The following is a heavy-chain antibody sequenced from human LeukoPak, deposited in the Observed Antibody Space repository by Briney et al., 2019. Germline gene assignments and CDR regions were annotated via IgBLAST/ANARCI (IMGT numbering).Heavy chain of an antibody. CDR1: GGSFSGYY. Sequence: SETLSFTCAVYGGSFSGYYWSWIRQPPGKGLEWIGEINHSGSTNYNPSLKSRVTISVDTSKNQFSLKLSSVTAADTAVYYCAIRYYDFWSGFDYWGQGTLVTVSS. CDR3: AIRYYDFWSGFDY. CDR2: INHSGST. V-gene: IGHV4-34*01. J-gene: IGHJ4*02. D-gene: IGHD3-3*01.